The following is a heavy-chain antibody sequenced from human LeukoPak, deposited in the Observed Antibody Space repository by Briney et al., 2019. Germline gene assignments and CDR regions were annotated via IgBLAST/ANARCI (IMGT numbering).Heavy chain of an antibody. J-gene: IGHJ6*03. Sequence: SETLSLTCTVSGGSISSGDYYWSWIRQPPGKGLEWIGYIYYSGSTYYNPSLKSRVTISVDTSKNQFSLKLSSVTAADTAVYYCARDPGPYYYYMGVWGKGTTVTVSS. CDR1: GGSISSGDYY. CDR3: ARDPGPYYYYMGV. V-gene: IGHV4-30-4*08. CDR2: IYYSGST.